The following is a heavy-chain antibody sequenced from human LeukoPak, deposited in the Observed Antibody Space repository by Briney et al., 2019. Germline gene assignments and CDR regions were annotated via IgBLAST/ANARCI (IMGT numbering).Heavy chain of an antibody. V-gene: IGHV4-59*01. CDR1: GGSISSYY. J-gene: IGHJ6*02. CDR2: IYYSGST. D-gene: IGHD3-22*01. CDR3: ARDDADHYYDSSGYHYGMDV. Sequence: PSETLSLTCTVSGGSISSYYWSWIRQPPGKGLEWIGYIYYSGSTNYNPSLKSRVTISVDTSKNQFSLKLSSVTAADTAVYYCARDDADHYYDSSGYHYGMDVWGQGTTVTVSS.